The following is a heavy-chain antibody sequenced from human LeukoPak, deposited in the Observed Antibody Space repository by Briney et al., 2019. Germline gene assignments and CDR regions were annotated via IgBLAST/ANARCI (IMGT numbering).Heavy chain of an antibody. CDR1: GYTFTSYG. V-gene: IGHV1-18*01. J-gene: IGHJ6*03. CDR2: ISAYNGNT. D-gene: IGHD3-3*01. CDR3: ARVITINYYYYYYMDV. Sequence: ASVKVSCKASGYTFTSYGISWVRQAPGQGLEWMGWISAYNGNTNYAQKLQGRVTMTTDTSTSTAYMELSSLRSEDTAVYYCARVITINYYYYYYMDVWGKGTTVTVSS.